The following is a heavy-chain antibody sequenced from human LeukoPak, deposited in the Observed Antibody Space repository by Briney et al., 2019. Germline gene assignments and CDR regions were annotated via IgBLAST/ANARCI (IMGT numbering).Heavy chain of an antibody. V-gene: IGHV3-66*01. D-gene: IGHD6-13*01. J-gene: IGHJ6*02. CDR1: GFTFTSFP. Sequence: PGGSLSLSCIASGFTFTSFPMSWVRQAPGKGLEWVSVIYSGGSTYYADSVKGRFTISRDNSKNTLYLQMNSLRAEDTAVYYCAREEGIAAAGSANYYYYYGMDVWGQGTTVTVSS. CDR3: AREEGIAAAGSANYYYYYGMDV. CDR2: IYSGGST.